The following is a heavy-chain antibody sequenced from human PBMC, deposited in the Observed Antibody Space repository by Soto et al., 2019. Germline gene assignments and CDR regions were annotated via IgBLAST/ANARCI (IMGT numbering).Heavy chain of an antibody. V-gene: IGHV4-39*01. CDR1: GGSITSSSYY. D-gene: IGHD4-17*01. CDR3: ARQRTTVVTQAYFDH. J-gene: IGHJ4*02. CDR2: IYYSGRS. Sequence: QLQLQESGPGLVKPSETLSLTCTVSGGSITSSSYYWGWIRQPPGKGLEWIGGIYYSGRSYYNPSLKSRVTMSVDTSKNQFSLPLNSVTAADAAVYYCARQRTTVVTQAYFDHWGQGTLVTVSS.